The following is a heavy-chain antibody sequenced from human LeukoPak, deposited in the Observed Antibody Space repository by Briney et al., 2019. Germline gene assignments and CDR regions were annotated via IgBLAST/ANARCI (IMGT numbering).Heavy chain of an antibody. J-gene: IGHJ3*02. D-gene: IGHD3-3*01. CDR2: IYTSGST. CDR3: ARASDFWSGYPDAFDI. Sequence: SETLSLTCTVSGGSISSYYWSWIRQPAGKGLEWIGRIYTSGSTNYNPSLKSRVTMSVDTSKNQFSLKLSSVTAADAAVYYCARASDFWSGYPDAFDIWGQGTMVTVSS. V-gene: IGHV4-4*07. CDR1: GGSISSYY.